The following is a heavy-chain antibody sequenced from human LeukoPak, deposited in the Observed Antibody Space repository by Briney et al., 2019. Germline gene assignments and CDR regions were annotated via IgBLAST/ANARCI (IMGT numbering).Heavy chain of an antibody. CDR2: IIPIFGTA. CDR3: AREQRWYQRHGAFDI. V-gene: IGHV1-69*05. Sequence: PVKVSCKASGGTFSSYAISWVRQAPGQGPEWMGRIIPIFGTANYAQKFQGRVTITTDESTSTAYMELSSLRSEDTAVYYCAREQRWYQRHGAFDIWGQGTMVTVSS. J-gene: IGHJ3*02. CDR1: GGTFSSYA. D-gene: IGHD2-15*01.